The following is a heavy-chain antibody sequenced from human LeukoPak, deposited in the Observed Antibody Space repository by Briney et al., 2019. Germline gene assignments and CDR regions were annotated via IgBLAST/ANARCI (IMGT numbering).Heavy chain of an antibody. D-gene: IGHD2-15*01. CDR1: GFTFSTYW. CDR2: INSDGSST. J-gene: IGHJ4*02. CDR3: ARGGVGNADY. Sequence: PGGSLRLSCAASGFTFSTYWMHWVRQAPGRGLVWVSRINSDGSSTRYADSVEGRFPISRDNAKNTLYLQMNSLRAEDTAVYYCARGGVGNADYWGQGTLVTVSS. V-gene: IGHV3-74*01.